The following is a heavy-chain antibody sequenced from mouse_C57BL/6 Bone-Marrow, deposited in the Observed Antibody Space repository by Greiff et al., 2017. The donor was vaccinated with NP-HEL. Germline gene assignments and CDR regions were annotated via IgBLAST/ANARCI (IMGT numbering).Heavy chain of an antibody. CDR1: GYTFTGYW. CDR3: AIFLEPRGAMDY. V-gene: IGHV1-9*01. Sequence: QVQLQQSGAELMKPGASVKLSCKATGYTFTGYWIEWVKQRPGHGLEWIGEILPGSGSTNYNEKFKGKATLTADTSSNTAYMQLSSLTTEDSAIDYCAIFLEPRGAMDYGGQGTSVTVSS. CDR2: ILPGSGST. J-gene: IGHJ4*01.